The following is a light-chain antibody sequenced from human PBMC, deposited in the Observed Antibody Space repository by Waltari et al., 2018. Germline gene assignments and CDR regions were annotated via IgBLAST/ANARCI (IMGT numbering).Light chain of an antibody. CDR3: QQRFTWPSIT. Sequence: EIVLTQSPATLSLSPGERATLSCRTSQSVNSYLAWYQHKPGQAPRLLIYDASNRATGIPARFRGSGSGTDFTLTISSLEPDDFALYYCQQRFTWPSITFGQGTRLEIK. V-gene: IGKV3-11*01. CDR2: DAS. J-gene: IGKJ5*01. CDR1: QSVNSY.